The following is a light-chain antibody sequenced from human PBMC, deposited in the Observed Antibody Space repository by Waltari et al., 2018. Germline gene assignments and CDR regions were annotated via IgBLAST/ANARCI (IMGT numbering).Light chain of an antibody. CDR2: WAS. V-gene: IGKV4-1*01. CDR3: QQYYTTPPT. J-gene: IGKJ3*01. Sequence: IVMTQSPDSLAVSLGERATLTCKSSQSVLSSSNNKNYLAWYQQKPGPPPKLLIYWASTRESGVPDRFSGSGSGTDFTLTISSLLAEDVALYYCQQYYTTPPTFGPGTKVDIK. CDR1: QSVLSSSNNKNY.